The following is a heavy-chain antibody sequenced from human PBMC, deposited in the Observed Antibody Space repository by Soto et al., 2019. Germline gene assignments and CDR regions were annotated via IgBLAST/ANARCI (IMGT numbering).Heavy chain of an antibody. J-gene: IGHJ4*02. CDR1: GGPINTFY. V-gene: IGHV4-4*07. Sequence: NPSETLSLTCTVSGGPINTFYWSWVRQPAGKGLEWIGRIFSSGSTSFNPSLESRVAMSVDTSKNHFSLNLSSVTAADMAVYYCAREGSYSAYNFAHGIQLWSFDFWGQGALVTVSS. CDR3: AREGSYSAYNFAHGIQLWSFDF. CDR2: IFSSGST. D-gene: IGHD5-12*01.